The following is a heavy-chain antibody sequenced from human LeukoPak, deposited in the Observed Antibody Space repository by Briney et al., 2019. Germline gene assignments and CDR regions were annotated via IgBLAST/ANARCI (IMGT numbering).Heavy chain of an antibody. D-gene: IGHD3-22*01. CDR3: ARRDYYDSSGWPFDY. CDR1: GYSFTSYW. CDR2: IYPGDSDI. Sequence: GESLKISCKGSGYSFTSYWIGWVRQMPGKGLEWMGIIYPGDSDIRYSPSFQGQVTISADKSISTAYLQWSSLKASDTAMYYCARRDYYDSSGWPFDYWGQGTLVTVSS. J-gene: IGHJ4*02. V-gene: IGHV5-51*01.